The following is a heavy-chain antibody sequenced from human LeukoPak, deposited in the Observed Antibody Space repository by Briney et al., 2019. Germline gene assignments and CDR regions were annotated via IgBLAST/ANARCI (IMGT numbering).Heavy chain of an antibody. CDR2: INPNSGGT. Sequence: GASVKVSCKASGYTFTGYYMHWVRQAPGQGLEWMGWINPNSGGTNYAQKFQGRVTMTRDTSINTVYMELSRLTSDDTALFYCTVAPGDYWGQGTLVTVSS. V-gene: IGHV1-2*02. CDR3: TVAPGDY. CDR1: GYTFTGYY. J-gene: IGHJ4*02. D-gene: IGHD2-21*01.